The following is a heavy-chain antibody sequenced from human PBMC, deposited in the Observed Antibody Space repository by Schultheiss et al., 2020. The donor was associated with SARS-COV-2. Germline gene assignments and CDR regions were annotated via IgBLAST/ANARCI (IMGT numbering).Heavy chain of an antibody. J-gene: IGHJ4*02. V-gene: IGHV5-51*01. CDR3: ARRLVAGHPGAFDY. D-gene: IGHD6-19*01. CDR1: GYSFTSYW. CDR2: IYPGDSDT. Sequence: GGSLRLSCKGSGYSFTSYWIGWVRQMPGKGLEWMGIIYPGDSDTRYSPSFQGQVTISADKSISTAYLQWSSLKASDTAMYYCARRLVAGHPGAFDYWGQGTLVTVSS.